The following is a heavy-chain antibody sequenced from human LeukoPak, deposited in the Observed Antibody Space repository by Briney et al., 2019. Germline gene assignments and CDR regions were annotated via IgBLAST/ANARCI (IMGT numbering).Heavy chain of an antibody. D-gene: IGHD5-18*01. J-gene: IGHJ3*02. CDR3: ARGGGDTAMSPRGAFDI. CDR2: IYYSGST. Sequence: PSETLSLTCTVSGGSISSGGYYWSWIRQPPGKGLEWIGYIYYSGSTNYNPSLKSRVTISVDTSKNQFSLKLSSVTAADTAVYYCARGGGDTAMSPRGAFDIWGQGTMVTVSS. CDR1: GGSISSGGYY. V-gene: IGHV4-61*08.